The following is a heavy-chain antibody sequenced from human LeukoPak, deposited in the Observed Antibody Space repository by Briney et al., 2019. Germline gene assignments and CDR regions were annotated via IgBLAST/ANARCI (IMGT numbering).Heavy chain of an antibody. J-gene: IGHJ4*02. Sequence: PSGGSLRLSCAASGFTFSSYAMSWVRQAPGKGLEWVSVIYSGGSTYYADSVKGRFTISRDNSKNTLYLQMNSLRAEDTAVYYCARGSTYYDFWSGYRLPDHFDYWGQGTLVTVSS. CDR3: ARGSTYYDFWSGYRLPDHFDY. CDR1: GFTFSSYA. V-gene: IGHV3-53*01. CDR2: IYSGGST. D-gene: IGHD3-3*01.